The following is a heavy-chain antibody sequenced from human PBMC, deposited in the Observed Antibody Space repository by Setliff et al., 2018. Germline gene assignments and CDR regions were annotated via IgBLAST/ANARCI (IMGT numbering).Heavy chain of an antibody. J-gene: IGHJ5*02. Sequence: ASVKVSCKASGYTFTGYYMHWVRQAPGQGLEWMGRINPNSGGTNYAQKFQGWVTMTRDTSISTAYMELSRLRSDDTAVYYCASSRGQLRYSYGPNWFDPWGQGTLVTVSS. CDR2: INPNSGGT. CDR3: ASSRGQLRYSYGPNWFDP. V-gene: IGHV1-2*04. CDR1: GYTFTGYY. D-gene: IGHD5-18*01.